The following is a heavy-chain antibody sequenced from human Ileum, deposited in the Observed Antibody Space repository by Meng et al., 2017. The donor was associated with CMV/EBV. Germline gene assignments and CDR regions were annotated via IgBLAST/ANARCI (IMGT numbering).Heavy chain of an antibody. Sequence: SLKISCVASGFTFDDFGMHWVRQAPGKGLEWVSGISWNSGAIGYADSVKGRFTISRDNSKNTLHLQMNSLRAEDTAVYYCAKGAGPYSSSPFFDYWGQGTLVTVSS. CDR3: AKGAGPYSSSPFFDY. D-gene: IGHD6-6*01. CDR2: ISWNSGAI. V-gene: IGHV3-9*01. J-gene: IGHJ4*02. CDR1: GFTFDDFG.